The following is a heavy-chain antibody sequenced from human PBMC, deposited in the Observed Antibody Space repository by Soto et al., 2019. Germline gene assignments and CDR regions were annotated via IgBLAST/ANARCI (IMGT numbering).Heavy chain of an antibody. CDR3: ARGTSAWPNALEI. D-gene: IGHD3-3*01. V-gene: IGHV3-74*01. J-gene: IGHJ6*03. Sequence: PVGSLRLSCAASGFTFNSHWMHWARQAPGKGLVWVSRISGDGSSTAYADSVKGRFTISRDNADNSLYLRMNSLSAEDTAVYYCARGTSAWPNALEIRGKGTMVTVS. CDR1: GFTFNSHW. CDR2: ISGDGSST.